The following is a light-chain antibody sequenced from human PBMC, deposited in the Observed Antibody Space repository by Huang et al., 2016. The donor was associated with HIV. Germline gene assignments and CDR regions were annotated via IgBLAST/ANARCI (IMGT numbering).Light chain of an antibody. Sequence: DIQMTQSPFFLSASVGDRVTFTCRASQSISSYLNWYQQKPGKAPELLIYAASNLKSGDASRVSGSGSGTEFTQNIVSLQPADFATYYWQQTYITPYTFGQGTKLEIK. CDR2: AAS. CDR3: QQTYITPYT. CDR1: QSISSY. J-gene: IGKJ2*01. V-gene: IGKV1-39*01.